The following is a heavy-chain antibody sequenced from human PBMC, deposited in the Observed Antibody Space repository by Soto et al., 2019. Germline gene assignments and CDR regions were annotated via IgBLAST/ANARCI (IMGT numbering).Heavy chain of an antibody. CDR3: ARVPPYGSGSYWRYYYYHYMDV. CDR2: IKQDGSEK. V-gene: IGHV3-7*01. J-gene: IGHJ6*03. CDR1: GFTFSSYW. D-gene: IGHD3-10*01. Sequence: EVQLVESGGGLVQPGGSLRLSCAASGFTFSSYWMSWVRQAPGKGLEWVANIKQDGSEKYYVDSVKGRFTISRDNAKNSLYLQMNSLRAEDTAVYYCARVPPYGSGSYWRYYYYHYMDVWGKGTTVTVSS.